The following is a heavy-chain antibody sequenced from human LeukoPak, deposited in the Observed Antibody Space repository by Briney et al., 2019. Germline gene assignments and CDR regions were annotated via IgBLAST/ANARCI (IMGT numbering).Heavy chain of an antibody. J-gene: IGHJ4*02. Sequence: GGSLRLSCVVSGSDLSDYYMSWIRQAPGKGLEWISYISSSGGNIYFADSVKGRFTMSRDNARGSLYLQMNSLRADDTAIYYCARRRGYFDYWGQGTLVTVSS. CDR1: GSDLSDYY. V-gene: IGHV3-11*01. CDR3: ARRRGYFDY. D-gene: IGHD3-10*01. CDR2: ISSSGGNI.